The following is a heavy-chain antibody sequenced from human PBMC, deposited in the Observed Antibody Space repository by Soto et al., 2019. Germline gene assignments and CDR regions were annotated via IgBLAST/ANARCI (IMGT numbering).Heavy chain of an antibody. J-gene: IGHJ5*02. CDR3: ARAAAETVVDGYWCDP. Sequence: QVQLQESGPGLVKPSDTLSLTCTVSGDSFSGYFWSWIRQPAGKGLEWIGRVYTSGRTDYNPSLTGRFTVSVDTSKKQFSLRLRFVAAADTAVYYCARAAAETVVDGYWCDPWGQGPLVTVSS. CDR1: GDSFSGYF. D-gene: IGHD6-25*01. V-gene: IGHV4-4*07. CDR2: VYTSGRT.